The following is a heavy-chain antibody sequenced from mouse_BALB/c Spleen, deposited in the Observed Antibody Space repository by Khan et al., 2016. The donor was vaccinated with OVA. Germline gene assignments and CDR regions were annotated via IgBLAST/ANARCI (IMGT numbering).Heavy chain of an antibody. CDR1: VYTFTSYT. CDR2: INPSNGYT. J-gene: IGHJ3*01. D-gene: IGHD2-14*01. CDR3: VRDGAYPRNDGWFAL. Sequence: QVQLQQSGAELARPGASVKMSCKASVYTFTSYTIHWIKKRPGQGLEWIGYINPSNGYTNYNQKFKDKATLTTDKSSTTAYLQLSSLTSDDSAVYNCVRDGAYPRNDGWFALWGQGTLVTGSA. V-gene: IGHV1-4*01.